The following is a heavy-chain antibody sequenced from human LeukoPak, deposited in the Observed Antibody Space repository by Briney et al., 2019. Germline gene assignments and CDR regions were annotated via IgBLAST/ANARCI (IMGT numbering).Heavy chain of an antibody. D-gene: IGHD2-8*01. J-gene: IGHJ4*02. Sequence: GGSLRLSCAGSGFTFSSYAMSWVRQAPGQGLEWVSVISDSGDYTSYADSVRGRFTISRDNSRDTLYLQMISLRPEDTAVYYCAKDTSIGKYCTNGVCSPFDYWGQGTLVTVSS. V-gene: IGHV3-23*01. CDR2: ISDSGDYT. CDR1: GFTFSSYA. CDR3: AKDTSIGKYCTNGVCSPFDY.